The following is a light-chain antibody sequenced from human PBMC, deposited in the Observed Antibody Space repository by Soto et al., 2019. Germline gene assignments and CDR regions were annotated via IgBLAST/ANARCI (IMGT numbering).Light chain of an antibody. J-gene: IGKJ1*01. Sequence: DIQMTQSPSSLSASVGDRVTITCRASQNIRGHLVWYQQKPGRAPELLIYTASSLESGVPSRFSGRGSGTDFSLTINSLQPEDSAIYYCQQSYEAPPTFGQGTKVAI. CDR2: TAS. CDR3: QQSYEAPPT. V-gene: IGKV1-39*01. CDR1: QNIRGH.